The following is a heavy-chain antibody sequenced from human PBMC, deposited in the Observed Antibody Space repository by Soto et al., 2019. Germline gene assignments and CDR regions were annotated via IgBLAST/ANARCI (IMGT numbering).Heavy chain of an antibody. CDR3: ARDRGSYGMDV. CDR2: VSPIGTP. J-gene: IGHJ6*02. V-gene: IGHV4-31*03. CDR1: GDSVSGGSY. Sequence: QVQLQESGPGLVKPSQTLSLTCTVSGDSVSGGSYWSWVRQRPRKGLEWIGYVSPIGTPYYSPSLNSRGSISIDTSKNQLSLEVRSVTAADTAVYYCARDRGSYGMDVWGQGTTVTVSS.